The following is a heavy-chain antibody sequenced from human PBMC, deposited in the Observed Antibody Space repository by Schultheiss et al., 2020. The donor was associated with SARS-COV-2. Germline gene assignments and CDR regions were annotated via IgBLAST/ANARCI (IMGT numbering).Heavy chain of an antibody. J-gene: IGHJ4*02. CDR1: GFSFDSFA. V-gene: IGHV3-23*01. Sequence: GGSLRLSCAAFGFSFDSFAMSWVRQAPGKGLEWVSAISGSGGSTYYADSVKGRFTISRDNSKNTVFLQMNSLRAEDTAVYYCARDHGSGSFYYFDYWGQGTLVTVAS. CDR2: ISGSGGST. CDR3: ARDHGSGSFYYFDY. D-gene: IGHD3-10*01.